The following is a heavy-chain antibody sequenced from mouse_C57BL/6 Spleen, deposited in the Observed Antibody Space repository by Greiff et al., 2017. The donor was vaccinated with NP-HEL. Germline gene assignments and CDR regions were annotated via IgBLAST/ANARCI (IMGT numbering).Heavy chain of an antibody. CDR1: GFTFSDYG. V-gene: IGHV5-17*01. Sequence: EVHLVESGGGLVKPGGSLKLSCAASGFTFSDYGMHWVRQAPEKGLEWVAYISSGSSTIYYADTVKGRFTISRDNTKNTLFLQMTSLRSEDTAMYYCARMNTTVVDYDAMDYWGQGTSVTVSS. CDR2: ISSGSSTI. D-gene: IGHD1-1*01. CDR3: ARMNTTVVDYDAMDY. J-gene: IGHJ4*01.